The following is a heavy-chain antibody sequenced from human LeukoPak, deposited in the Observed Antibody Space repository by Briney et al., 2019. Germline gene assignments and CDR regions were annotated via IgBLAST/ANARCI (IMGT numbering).Heavy chain of an antibody. Sequence: GTSLRLSCAASGFILTHDAIHWVRQAPGKGLEWVAVVSKDTVSKLYRDSVKGRFTVSTDSSKNTVYLQMTGLRSEDTAVYYCAGDRWRGAPDYFDCWGQGTLVTVSS. CDR1: GFILTHDA. CDR2: VSKDTVSK. J-gene: IGHJ4*02. D-gene: IGHD1-26*01. CDR3: AGDRWRGAPDYFDC. V-gene: IGHV3-30*03.